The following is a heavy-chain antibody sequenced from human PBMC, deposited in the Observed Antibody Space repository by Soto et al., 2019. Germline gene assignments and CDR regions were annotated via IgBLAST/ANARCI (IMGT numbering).Heavy chain of an antibody. CDR1: GYSVSDYF. V-gene: IGHV4-4*07. CDR2: IYTTGTT. Sequence: PSESLSLTGTVSGYSVSDYFWTWMRQPAGKGLKWIGRIYTTGTTNYNPSLKSRVTISVDTSKNQFSLRLTSVTAADTAVYFCARLGTNGQTLDYWGQGALVTVSS. J-gene: IGHJ4*02. CDR3: ARLGTNGQTLDY. D-gene: IGHD2-8*01.